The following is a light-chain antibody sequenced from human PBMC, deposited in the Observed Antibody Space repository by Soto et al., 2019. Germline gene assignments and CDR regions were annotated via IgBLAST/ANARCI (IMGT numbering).Light chain of an antibody. CDR2: ATS. J-gene: IGKJ4*01. Sequence: AIQMTQFPSSLSASVGDRVTITCRASQDIRSDSGWYQQRPGKAPKLLTYATSSIQGGVPSRFSGSGSGTDFTLTISSLQPEDFATYSCLQDHSYPLPFGGGTKVEIK. V-gene: IGKV1-6*01. CDR3: LQDHSYPLP. CDR1: QDIRSD.